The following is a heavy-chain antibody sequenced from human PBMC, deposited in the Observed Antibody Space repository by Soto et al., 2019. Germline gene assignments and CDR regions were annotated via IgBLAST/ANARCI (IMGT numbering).Heavy chain of an antibody. CDR1: GFTSSTYA. J-gene: IGHJ2*01. CDR3: AKSDGCGGGSCYTGTYYYFDF. CDR2: LSESGHHT. D-gene: IGHD2-15*01. Sequence: DVQLLESGGGLVQPGGSLRLSCAASGFTSSTYALNWFRQPQGKGLEGVSTLSESGHHTNYADSVKGRFTISRDKSKNTLSLQMNSLRPEDTAVYYCAKSDGCGGGSCYTGTYYYFDFWGRGTLVTVSS. V-gene: IGHV3-23*01.